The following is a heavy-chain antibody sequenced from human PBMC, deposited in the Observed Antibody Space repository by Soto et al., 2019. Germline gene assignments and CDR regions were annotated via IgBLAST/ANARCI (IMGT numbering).Heavy chain of an antibody. D-gene: IGHD2-2*01. Sequence: ASVKVSCKASGYTFTSYDINWVRQATGQGLEWMGWMNPNSGNTGYAQKFQGRVTMTRNTSISTAYMELSSLRSEDTAVYYCARVDRYCSSTSCYYYYGMDVWGQGTTVTVSS. J-gene: IGHJ6*02. CDR3: ARVDRYCSSTSCYYYYGMDV. CDR2: MNPNSGNT. CDR1: GYTFTSYD. V-gene: IGHV1-8*01.